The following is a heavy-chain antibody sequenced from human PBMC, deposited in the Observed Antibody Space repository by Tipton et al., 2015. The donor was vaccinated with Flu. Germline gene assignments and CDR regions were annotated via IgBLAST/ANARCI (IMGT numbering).Heavy chain of an antibody. Sequence: LRLSCTVSGGSISSYYWSWIRQPPGKGLEWIGYIYYSGSTNYNPSLKSRVTISADTSKNQLSLKLSSVTAADTAVYYCARDGAYYYGSWSYYNSVAGYPGDAFDIWGQGTMVTVSS. CDR3: ARDGAYYYGSWSYYNSVAGYPGDAFDI. D-gene: IGHD3-10*01. CDR1: GGSISSYY. J-gene: IGHJ3*02. V-gene: IGHV4-59*01. CDR2: IYYSGST.